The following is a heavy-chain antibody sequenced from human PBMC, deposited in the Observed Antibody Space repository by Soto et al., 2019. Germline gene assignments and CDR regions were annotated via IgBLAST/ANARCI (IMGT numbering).Heavy chain of an antibody. Sequence: GASVKVSCKASGGTFSSYTISWVRQAPGQGLEWMGRIIPILGIANYAQKFQGRVTITADKSTSTAYMELSSLRSEDTAVYYCARVVPGHTSLNWFDPWGQGTLVTVSS. CDR2: IIPILGIA. CDR3: ARVVPGHTSLNWFDP. CDR1: GGTFSSYT. V-gene: IGHV1-69*02. D-gene: IGHD2-15*01. J-gene: IGHJ5*02.